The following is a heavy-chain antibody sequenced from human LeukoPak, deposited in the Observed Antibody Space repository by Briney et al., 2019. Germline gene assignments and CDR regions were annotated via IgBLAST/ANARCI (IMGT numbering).Heavy chain of an antibody. CDR1: GYTFTGYY. J-gene: IGHJ1*01. Sequence: ASVKVSCKAYGYTFTGYYMHWVRQAPGQGLEWMGWINPNSGGTNYAQKFQGRVTMTRDTSISTAYMELSRLRSDDTAVYYCARDSGTYYYDSSGYPEYFQHWGQGTLVTVSS. D-gene: IGHD3-22*01. CDR3: ARDSGTYYYDSSGYPEYFQH. V-gene: IGHV1-2*02. CDR2: INPNSGGT.